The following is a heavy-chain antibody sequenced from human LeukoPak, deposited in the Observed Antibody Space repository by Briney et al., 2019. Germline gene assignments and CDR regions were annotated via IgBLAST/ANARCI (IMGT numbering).Heavy chain of an antibody. V-gene: IGHV1-69*04. CDR2: IIPILGIA. CDR3: ARVKMAKGAFDI. D-gene: IGHD5-24*01. CDR1: GGTFSSYA. J-gene: IGHJ3*02. Sequence: GASVKVSSKASGGTFSSYAISWVRQAPGEGREWMGRIIPILGIANYAQKFQGRVTITADKSTSTAYMELSSLRSEDTAVSYCARVKMAKGAFDIWGQGTMVTVSS.